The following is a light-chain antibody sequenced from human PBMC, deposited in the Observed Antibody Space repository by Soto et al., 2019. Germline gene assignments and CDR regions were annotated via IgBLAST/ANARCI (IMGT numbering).Light chain of an antibody. CDR1: QSISSW. J-gene: IGKJ1*01. CDR2: AAS. V-gene: IGKV1-5*01. CDR3: LQDYGDSWT. Sequence: DIQMTQSPSTLSASVGYRVTITCRASQSISSWLAWYQQKPGKAPKLLIYAASNLYTGVPSRFSGSRSGTEFTLTISSLQPEDFASYYCLQDYGDSWTFGQGTKVDIK.